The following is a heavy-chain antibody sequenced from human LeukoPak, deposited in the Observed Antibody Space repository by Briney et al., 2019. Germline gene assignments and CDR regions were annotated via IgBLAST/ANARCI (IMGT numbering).Heavy chain of an antibody. J-gene: IGHJ3*02. CDR3: TRVADSRKKRWLQLGPMQDAFDI. V-gene: IGHV3-49*03. D-gene: IGHD5-12*01. CDR1: GFTFGDYA. Sequence: PGRSLRLSCTTSGFTFGDYAVTWFRQAPGKGLEWVGFIRTNAYGATPEYAASVKGRFTISRDDSKGIAYLQLNSLKTEDTAVYYCTRVADSRKKRWLQLGPMQDAFDIWGQGTMVTVSS. CDR2: IRTNAYGATP.